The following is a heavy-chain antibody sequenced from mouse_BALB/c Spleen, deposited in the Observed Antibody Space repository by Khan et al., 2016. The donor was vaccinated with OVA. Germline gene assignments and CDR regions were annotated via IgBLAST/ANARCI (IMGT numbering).Heavy chain of an antibody. CDR2: ITYSGST. J-gene: IGHJ3*01. Sequence: EVQLVESGPGLVKPSQSLSLTCTVTGYSITSDPAWNWIRNFPGNKLEWMGFITYSGSTSYNPSLKSRTTITRDTSKNQSFLQLNSVTTEDTATYVCGRGGGERFAYWGQGTLVTVSA. V-gene: IGHV3-2*02. CDR3: GRGGGERFAY. CDR1: GYSITSDPA.